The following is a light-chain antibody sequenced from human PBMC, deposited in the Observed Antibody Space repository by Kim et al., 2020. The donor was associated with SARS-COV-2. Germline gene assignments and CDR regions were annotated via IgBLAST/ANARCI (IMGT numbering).Light chain of an antibody. CDR1: QSLSSN. J-gene: IGKJ2*01. V-gene: IGKV3-15*01. Sequence: EIVMTQSPATLSVSPGERATLSCRASQSLSSNLAWYQQKPGQAPRLLIYGASTRATAVPARFSGSGSGTDFTLTISSLPSEDFAVYYCQQYNEWPPYTFGQGTKLEI. CDR3: QQYNEWPPYT. CDR2: GAS.